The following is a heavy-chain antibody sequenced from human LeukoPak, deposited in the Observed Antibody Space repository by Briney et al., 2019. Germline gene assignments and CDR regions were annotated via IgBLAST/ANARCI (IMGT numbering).Heavy chain of an antibody. D-gene: IGHD3-9*01. Sequence: PSETLSLTCTVSGGSLSSYYWSWIRQPPGKGLEWIGYIYYSGSTNYNPSLKSRVTISVDTSKNQFSLKLSSVTAADTAVYYCARGSDILTGYPLFDYWGQGTLVTVSS. CDR3: ARGSDILTGYPLFDY. J-gene: IGHJ4*02. V-gene: IGHV4-59*01. CDR1: GGSLSSYY. CDR2: IYYSGST.